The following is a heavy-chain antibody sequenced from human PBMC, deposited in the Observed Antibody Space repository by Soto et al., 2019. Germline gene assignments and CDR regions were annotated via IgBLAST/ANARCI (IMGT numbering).Heavy chain of an antibody. V-gene: IGHV3-74*01. Sequence: LRLSCAASGFTFSNYWMHWVRQGPGKGLVWVSRVNSDESSTSYADSVKGRFTISRDNAKNTLYLQISSLRFEDTALYYCVCFECGRTAVVTAMEANGYWGQGTLVTVSS. CDR3: VCFECGRTAVVTAMEANGY. J-gene: IGHJ4*02. D-gene: IGHD2-21*02. CDR2: VNSDESST. CDR1: GFTFSNYW.